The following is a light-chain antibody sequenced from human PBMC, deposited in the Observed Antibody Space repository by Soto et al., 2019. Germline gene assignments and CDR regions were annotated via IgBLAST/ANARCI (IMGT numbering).Light chain of an antibody. V-gene: IGLV2-8*01. CDR1: SSDVGGYNY. CDR3: SSYAGNNFNV. CDR2: EVI. Sequence: QSALTQPPSASGSPGQSVAISCTGTSSDVGGYNYVSWYQQHPGKAPKLMIFEVIQRPSGVPDRFSGSKSGNTASLTVSGLQAEDEADYYCSSYAGNNFNVFGTGTKLTVL. J-gene: IGLJ1*01.